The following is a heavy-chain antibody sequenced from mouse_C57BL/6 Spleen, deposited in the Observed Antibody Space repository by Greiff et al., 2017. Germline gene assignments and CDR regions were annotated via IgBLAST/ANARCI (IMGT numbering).Heavy chain of an antibody. Sequence: QVQLQQSGPELVKPGASVKISCKASGYAFSSSWMNWVKQRPGKGLEWIGRIYPGDGDTNYNGKFKGKATLTADKSSSTAYMQLSSLTSEDSAVYFFAREYGYDDYYAMDYWGQGTSVTVSS. V-gene: IGHV1-82*01. CDR3: AREYGYDDYYAMDY. CDR1: GYAFSSSW. CDR2: IYPGDGDT. J-gene: IGHJ4*01. D-gene: IGHD2-2*01.